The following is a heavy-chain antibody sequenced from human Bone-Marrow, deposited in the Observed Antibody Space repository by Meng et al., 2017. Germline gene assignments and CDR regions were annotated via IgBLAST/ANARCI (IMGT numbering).Heavy chain of an antibody. CDR3: ARAPGERYSYGSGTFFYFDS. V-gene: IGHV4-39*07. CDR2: IYYSGST. D-gene: IGHD3-10*01. CDR1: GGSISSSEYY. J-gene: IGHJ4*02. Sequence: ETLSLTCTVSGGSISSSEYYWGWIRQPPGKGLEWVGSIYYSGSTYYNPSLKSRVTISVDTSKNVFSLKLSSVIAADTAVYYCARAPGERYSYGSGTFFYFDSWGQGTLVTVSS.